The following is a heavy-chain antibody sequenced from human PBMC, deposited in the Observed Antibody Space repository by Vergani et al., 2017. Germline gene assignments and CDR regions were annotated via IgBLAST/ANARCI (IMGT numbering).Heavy chain of an antibody. J-gene: IGHJ4*02. CDR1: GFTFSSYS. CDR3: ARDKQLVPLFDY. Sequence: VQLVESGGGVVQPGRSLRLSCAASGFTFSSYSMNWVRQAPGKGLEWVSSISSSSSYIYYADSVKGRFTISRDNAKNSLYLQMNSLRAEDTAVYYCARDKQLVPLFDYWGQGTLVTVSS. V-gene: IGHV3-21*01. CDR2: ISSSSSYI. D-gene: IGHD6-6*01.